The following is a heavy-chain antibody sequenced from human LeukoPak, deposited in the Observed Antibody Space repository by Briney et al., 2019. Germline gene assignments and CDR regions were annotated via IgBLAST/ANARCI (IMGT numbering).Heavy chain of an antibody. CDR3: ARARTQDYYDSSGYYSLFDY. J-gene: IGHJ4*02. D-gene: IGHD3-22*01. Sequence: SVKVSCKASGGTFSSYAISWVRQAPGQGLEWMGGIIPIFGTANYAQKFQGRVTITADESTSTAYMELSSLRSEDTAVYYCARARTQDYYDSSGYYSLFDYWGQGTLVTVSS. CDR1: GGTFSSYA. CDR2: IIPIFGTA. V-gene: IGHV1-69*13.